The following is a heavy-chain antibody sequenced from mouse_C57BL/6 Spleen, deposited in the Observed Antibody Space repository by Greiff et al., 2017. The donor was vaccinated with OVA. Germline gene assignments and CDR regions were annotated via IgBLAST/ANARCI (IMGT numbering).Heavy chain of an antibody. CDR3: ARRGDLAWFAY. CDR2: IHPTSGST. Sequence: QVQLQQPGAELVKPGASVKLSCKASGYTFTSYWMHWVKQRPGQGLEWIGMIHPTSGSTNYNEKFKSKATLTVDKSSSTAYMQLSSLTSEDSAVYYCARRGDLAWFAYWGKGTLVTVSA. V-gene: IGHV1-64*01. CDR1: GYTFTSYW. J-gene: IGHJ3*01.